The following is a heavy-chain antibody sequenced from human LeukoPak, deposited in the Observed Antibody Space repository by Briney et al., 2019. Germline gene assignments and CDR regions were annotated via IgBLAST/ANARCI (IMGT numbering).Heavy chain of an antibody. J-gene: IGHJ4*02. CDR2: ISYDGSNK. D-gene: IGHD7-27*01. V-gene: IGHV3-30*18. CDR3: AKLGLLNSFDY. CDR1: GFTFSSYG. Sequence: GGSLRLSCAASGFTFSSYGMHWVRHAPGKGLEWVAVISYDGSNKYYADSVKGRFTISRDNSKNTLYLQMNSLRAEDTAVYYCAKLGLLNSFDYWGQGTLVTVSS.